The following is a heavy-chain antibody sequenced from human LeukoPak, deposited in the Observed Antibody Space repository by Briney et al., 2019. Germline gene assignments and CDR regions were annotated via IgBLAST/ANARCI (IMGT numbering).Heavy chain of an antibody. J-gene: IGHJ4*02. CDR3: AHREWFYGSFDY. Sequence: ESGPTLVKPTRTLTLTCTFSAFSLTTNGVGVGWIRQSPGKALEWLALIYWDGDKHYNPSLKSRLTITKDTSKNQVVLTMTNMDPVDTGTYYCAHREWFYGSFDYWGQGTLVTVSS. D-gene: IGHD3-3*01. V-gene: IGHV2-5*02. CDR1: AFSLTTNGVG. CDR2: IYWDGDK.